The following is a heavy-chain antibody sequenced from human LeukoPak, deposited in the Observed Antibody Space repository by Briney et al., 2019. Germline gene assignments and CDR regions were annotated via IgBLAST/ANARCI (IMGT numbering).Heavy chain of an antibody. CDR3: ARDSTPDQLGDY. D-gene: IGHD2-2*01. CDR1: GYTFTGYY. J-gene: IGHJ4*02. V-gene: IGHV1-2*02. CDR2: INPNSGGT. Sequence: ASVKVSCKASGYTFTGYYMHWVRQAPGQGLEWMGWINPNSGGTNYAQKFQGRVTMTRDTSISTAYMELRRLRADDTAVYYCARDSTPDQLGDYWGQGTLVTVSS.